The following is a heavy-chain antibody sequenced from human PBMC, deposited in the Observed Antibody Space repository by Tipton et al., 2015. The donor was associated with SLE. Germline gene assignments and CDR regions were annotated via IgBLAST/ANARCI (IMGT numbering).Heavy chain of an antibody. J-gene: IGHJ6*03. CDR3: ARDWCSSTSCYGYYYMDV. V-gene: IGHV4-39*07. Sequence: LRLSCTVSGGSISSRSYTWDWLRQPPGKGLEWIGSIYYSGSTYYNPSLKSRVTISVDTSKNQFSLKLSSVTAADTAVYYCARDWCSSTSCYGYYYMDVWGKGTTVTVSS. CDR1: GGSISSRSYT. D-gene: IGHD2-2*01. CDR2: IYYSGST.